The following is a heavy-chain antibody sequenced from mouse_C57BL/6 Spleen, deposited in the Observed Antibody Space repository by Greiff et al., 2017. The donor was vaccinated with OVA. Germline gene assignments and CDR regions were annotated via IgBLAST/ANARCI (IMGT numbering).Heavy chain of an antibody. CDR1: GYTFTSYW. CDR2: IDPSDSYT. V-gene: IGHV1-59*01. J-gene: IGHJ2*01. Sequence: VQLQQPGAELVRPGTSVKLSCKASGYTFTSYWMHWVKQRPGQGLEWIGIIDPSDSYTDYNQKFKGKATLTVDTSSSTAYMQLSSLTTEDSAVVYCAREGYWGQGTTLTVSA. CDR3: AREGY.